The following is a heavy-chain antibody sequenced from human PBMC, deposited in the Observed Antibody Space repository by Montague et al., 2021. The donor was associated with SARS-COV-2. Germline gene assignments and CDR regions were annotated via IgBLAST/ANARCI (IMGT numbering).Heavy chain of an antibody. V-gene: IGHV4-59*12. Sequence: SETLSLTCTASSGSLSGYYWNWIRQPPGKGLEWIGFTHYNGTTKYNPSLKSRLNMSLDTSKNQFSLTLSSVTAADTAIYYCARGTAYDHVYYWGQGAPVTVAS. CDR3: ARGTAYDHVYY. D-gene: IGHD2-8*02. J-gene: IGHJ4*02. CDR2: THYNGTT. CDR1: SGSLSGYY.